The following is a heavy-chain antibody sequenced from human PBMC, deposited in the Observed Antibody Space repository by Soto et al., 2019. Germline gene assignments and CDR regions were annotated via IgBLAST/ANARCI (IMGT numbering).Heavy chain of an antibody. CDR1: GGTFSSYF. V-gene: IGHV1-69*01. Sequence: QVQLVQSGAGVKKPGSSVKVSCKASGGTFSSYFINWVRQAPGQGLEWMGEIIPIFGTANYAQKFQGRVTITADESTSTAYMELSSLRSEDTAVYYCARDGGRHSGGIDYWGQGTLVTVSS. D-gene: IGHD1-26*01. J-gene: IGHJ4*02. CDR2: IIPIFGTA. CDR3: ARDGGRHSGGIDY.